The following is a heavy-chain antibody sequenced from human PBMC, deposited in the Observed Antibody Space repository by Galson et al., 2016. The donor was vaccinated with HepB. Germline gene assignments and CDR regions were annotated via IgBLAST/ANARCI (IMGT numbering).Heavy chain of an antibody. D-gene: IGHD5-12*01. CDR2: TYYRSEWYN. CDR1: GDSVSTNTAH. CDR3: ARGRMGYSYGNFDY. Sequence: CAISGDSVSTNTAHWNWIRQSPSRGLEWLGRTYYRSEWYNDYAVSVQSRINVNPDTSKNQFSLQLNSVTPEDTAEYFCARGRMGYSYGNFDYWGQGILVTVSS. V-gene: IGHV6-1*01. J-gene: IGHJ4*02.